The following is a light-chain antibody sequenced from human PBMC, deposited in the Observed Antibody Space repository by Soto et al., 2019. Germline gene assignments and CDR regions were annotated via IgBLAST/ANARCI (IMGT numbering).Light chain of an antibody. CDR1: QSFTSRS. V-gene: IGKV3-20*01. CDR2: GTS. J-gene: IGKJ1*01. Sequence: EIVLTQSPGTLSLSPGERATLSCRASQSFTSRSLAWYQQKPGLAPRLLISGTSNRAAGIPDRFSGSGSGTDFTLTISRLEPEDFAVYYWHKYDSSPRTFGQGTKVESK. CDR3: HKYDSSPRT.